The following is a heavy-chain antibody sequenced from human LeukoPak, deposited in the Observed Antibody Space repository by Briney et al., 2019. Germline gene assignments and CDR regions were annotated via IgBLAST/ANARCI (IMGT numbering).Heavy chain of an antibody. Sequence: GGALRLSCVASRFXFSNDAMNWGREAPGRGGEWGSSITGSGGSTYYADSVKGRFTISRDNSKTTLYLQMNSLRAEDTAVYYCAKSAYDYVWVSLTADHWGQGTLVTVSS. D-gene: IGHD3-16*01. J-gene: IGHJ5*02. CDR1: RFXFSNDA. CDR3: AKSAYDYVWVSLTADH. V-gene: IGHV3-23*01. CDR2: ITGSGGST.